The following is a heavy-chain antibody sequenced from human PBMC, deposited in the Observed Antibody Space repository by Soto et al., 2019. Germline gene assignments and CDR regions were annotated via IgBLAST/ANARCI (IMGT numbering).Heavy chain of an antibody. CDR1: GGSISSSNW. CDR2: IYHGGTT. CDR3: ARSAGGNSFFEY. V-gene: IGHV4-4*02. Sequence: QVQLQESGPGLVKPSGTLSLTCAVSGGSISSSNWWGWVRQSPGKGLEWIGEIYHGGTTNYNPSLKSRVTISVDKSKDQFSLKLTSVTAADTAVYYCARSAGGNSFFEYWGQGTLVTVSS. J-gene: IGHJ4*02. D-gene: IGHD2-21*02.